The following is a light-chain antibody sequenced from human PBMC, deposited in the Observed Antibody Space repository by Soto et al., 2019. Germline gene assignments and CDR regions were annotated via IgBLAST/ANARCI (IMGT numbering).Light chain of an antibody. J-gene: IGKJ1*01. CDR1: QSVSSNY. CDR3: QQYGSGWT. V-gene: IGKV3-20*01. Sequence: EIVLTQSPGTLSLSPGERATLSCRASQSVSSNYLAWYQQKSGQAPRLLIYGASSRANGIPDRFSGSGSGTDFTLTISRLEPEDFAVYYCQQYGSGWTFGQGTKVEIK. CDR2: GAS.